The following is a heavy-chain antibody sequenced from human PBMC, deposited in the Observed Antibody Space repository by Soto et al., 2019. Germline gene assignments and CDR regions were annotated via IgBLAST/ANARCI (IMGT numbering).Heavy chain of an antibody. Sequence: SVKVSCKASGGTFSSYAISWVRQAPGQGLDWMGGIIPIFGTANYAQKFQGRVTITADKSTSTAYMELSSLRSEDTAVYYCARDLPYYYDSSGYHYGMDVWGQGTTVTVSS. D-gene: IGHD3-22*01. CDR3: ARDLPYYYDSSGYHYGMDV. J-gene: IGHJ6*02. CDR1: GGTFSSYA. V-gene: IGHV1-69*06. CDR2: IIPIFGTA.